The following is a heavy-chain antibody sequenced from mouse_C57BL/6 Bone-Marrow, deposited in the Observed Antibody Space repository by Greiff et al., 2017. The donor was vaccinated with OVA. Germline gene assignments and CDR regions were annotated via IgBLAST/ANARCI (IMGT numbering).Heavy chain of an antibody. Sequence: EVMLVESGGGLVKPGGSLQLSCAASGFTFSDYGMHWVRQAPEKGLEWVAYISSGSSTIYYADTVKCRFTISRDNAKNTLFLQMTSLRSEDTAMYYCARSLITTVVATDYWGQGTTLTVSS. D-gene: IGHD1-1*01. J-gene: IGHJ2*01. CDR2: ISSGSSTI. CDR1: GFTFSDYG. V-gene: IGHV5-17*01. CDR3: ARSLITTVVATDY.